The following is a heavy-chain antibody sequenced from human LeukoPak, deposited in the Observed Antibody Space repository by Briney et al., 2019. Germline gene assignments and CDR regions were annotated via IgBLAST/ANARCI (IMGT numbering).Heavy chain of an antibody. J-gene: IGHJ4*02. V-gene: IGHV4-59*01. Sequence: PSETLSLTCTVSGGSISSYYWSWLRQPPGKGLAWIGYIYYSGSTNYNPSLKSRVTISVDTSKNQFSLKLSSVTAADTAVYYCASRDMIYGSVDYWGQGTLVTVSS. CDR1: GGSISSYY. CDR3: ASRDMIYGSVDY. D-gene: IGHD3-10*01. CDR2: IYYSGST.